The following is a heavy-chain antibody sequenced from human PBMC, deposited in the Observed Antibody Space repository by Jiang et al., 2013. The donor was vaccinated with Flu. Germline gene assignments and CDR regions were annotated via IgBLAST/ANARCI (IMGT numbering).Heavy chain of an antibody. J-gene: IGHJ4*02. CDR1: GGSISSGDYY. CDR3: ARALRYCSGGSCYSKYYFDY. D-gene: IGHD2-15*01. V-gene: IGHV4-30-4*01. Sequence: GPGLVKPSQTLSLTCTVSGGSISSGDYYWSWIRQPPGKGLEWIGYIYYSGSTYYNPSLKSRVTISVDTSKNQFSLKLSSVTAADTAVYYCARALRYCSGGSCYSKYYFDYWGQGTLVT. CDR2: IYYSGST.